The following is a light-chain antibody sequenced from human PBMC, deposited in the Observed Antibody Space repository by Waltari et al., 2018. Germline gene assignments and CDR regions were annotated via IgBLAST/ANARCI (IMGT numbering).Light chain of an antibody. V-gene: IGLV2-8*01. CDR2: DVI. Sequence: QSALTQPPSASGSPGQSVTFSCTVTARDIGGFHFVSCYQQHPDKAPRLIIYDVIKRASGVADRLAGSKSGNTASLTVSGLQAEDEADYFCCSFSGANNWLFGGGTRLTV. J-gene: IGLJ2*01. CDR3: CSFSGANNWL. CDR1: ARDIGGFHF.